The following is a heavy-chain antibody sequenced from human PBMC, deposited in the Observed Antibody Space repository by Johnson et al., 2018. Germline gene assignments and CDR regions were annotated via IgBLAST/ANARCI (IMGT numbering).Heavy chain of an antibody. D-gene: IGHD4/OR15-4a*01. CDR2: ISSSSSAT. J-gene: IGHJ3*02. Sequence: EVQLVESGGGVVQPGRSLRLSCAASGFTVSSNYMSWVRQAPGKGLEWVSYISSSSSATYYGDSVKGRFTISRDNAKNSLYLRMNSVRAEDTAVYYCARDKGETEDGCWRANIGGVVDIWGQGTMVTVSS. CDR3: ARDKGETEDGCWRANIGGVVDI. V-gene: IGHV3-48*01. CDR1: GFTVSSNY.